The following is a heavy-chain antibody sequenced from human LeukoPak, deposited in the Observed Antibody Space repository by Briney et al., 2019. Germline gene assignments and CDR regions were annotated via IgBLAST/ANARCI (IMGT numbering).Heavy chain of an antibody. Sequence: GGSLRLSCAASGFTFSSYGMHWVRQAPGKGLEWVAVISYDGSNKYYADSVKGRFTISRDNSKNTLYLQMNSLRAEDTAVYYCAKLWSVSVTSHAFDIWGQGTMVTVSS. CDR1: GFTFSSYG. V-gene: IGHV3-30*18. J-gene: IGHJ3*02. CDR2: ISYDGSNK. D-gene: IGHD4-17*01. CDR3: AKLWSVSVTSHAFDI.